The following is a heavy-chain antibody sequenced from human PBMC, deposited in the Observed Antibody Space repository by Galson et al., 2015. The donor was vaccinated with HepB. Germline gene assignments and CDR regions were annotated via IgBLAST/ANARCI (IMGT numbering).Heavy chain of an antibody. D-gene: IGHD2-21*02. CDR1: GYTFTAYW. Sequence: QSGAEVKEPGESLKISCKASGYTFTAYWIGWVRQMPGKGLEWMGIIYPGDSDTRYSPSFEGLVTISADTSINTAYLQWSSLKASDTAIYYCARGVSVGDRADYWGQGTLVTVSS. V-gene: IGHV5-51*01. CDR3: ARGVSVGDRADY. J-gene: IGHJ4*02. CDR2: IYPGDSDT.